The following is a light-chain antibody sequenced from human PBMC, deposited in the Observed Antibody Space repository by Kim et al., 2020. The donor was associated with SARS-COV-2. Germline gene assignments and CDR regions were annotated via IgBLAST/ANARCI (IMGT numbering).Light chain of an antibody. CDR2: YDS. CDR1: NIGSKS. CDR3: QVWDSSSDHPGV. V-gene: IGLV3-21*04. J-gene: IGLJ1*01. Sequence: PGKTARITCGGNNIGSKSVHWYQQKSGQAPVLVIYYDSDRPSGIPERFSGSNSGNTATLTISRVEAGDEADYYCQVWDSSSDHPGVFGTGTKVTVL.